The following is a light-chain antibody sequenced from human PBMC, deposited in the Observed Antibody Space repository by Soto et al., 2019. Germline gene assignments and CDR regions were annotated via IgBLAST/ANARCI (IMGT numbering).Light chain of an antibody. Sequence: DIQMTQSPSSLSASVGDRVTIACQASQDISNYLHWYQQKPGKAPKLLIYDASNLETGVPSRFSGSGSGTDFTFTISSLQPEDIATYYCQQYDNFPRAINFGQGTRLET. J-gene: IGKJ5*01. CDR2: DAS. CDR1: QDISNY. CDR3: QQYDNFPRAIN. V-gene: IGKV1-33*01.